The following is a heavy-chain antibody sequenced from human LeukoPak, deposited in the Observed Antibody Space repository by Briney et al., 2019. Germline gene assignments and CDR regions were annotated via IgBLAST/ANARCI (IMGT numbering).Heavy chain of an antibody. V-gene: IGHV3-11*01. Sequence: GGSLRLSCAASGFTFSDFYMTWIRQAPGKGLEWVSYISGSAGTIYYADSVKGRFTISRDNAKNSLYLQMNSLRVEDTALYYCAKDRGGSSELGDAFDVWGQGTMVRVSS. CDR1: GFTFSDFY. CDR2: ISGSAGTI. J-gene: IGHJ3*01. D-gene: IGHD1-26*01. CDR3: AKDRGGSSELGDAFDV.